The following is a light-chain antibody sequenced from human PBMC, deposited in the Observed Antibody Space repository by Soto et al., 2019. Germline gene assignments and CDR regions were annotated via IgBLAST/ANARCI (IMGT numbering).Light chain of an antibody. CDR1: SSNIGAGYD. Sequence: QSVLTQPPSVSGAPGQRVTISCTGRSSNIGAGYDVHWYQQLPGTAPKLLIYGNSNRPSGVPDRFSGSKSGTSASLAITGLQAEDAVDYYCQSYDSSLSAQVFGTGTKVTVL. J-gene: IGLJ1*01. V-gene: IGLV1-40*01. CDR3: QSYDSSLSAQV. CDR2: GNS.